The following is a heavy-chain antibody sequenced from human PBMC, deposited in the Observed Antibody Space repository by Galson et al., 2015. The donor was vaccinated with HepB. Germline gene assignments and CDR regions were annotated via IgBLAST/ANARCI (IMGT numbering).Heavy chain of an antibody. V-gene: IGHV3-53*01. Sequence: SLRLSCAASDFSDSTNLLSWVRQAPGKGLEWVSIIYGGGSIYYTESVKGRFTLSRDNPKNTLYLQMNSLRAEDTAVYYCATSTATTGPNGFGHWGQGTLVTVSS. J-gene: IGHJ4*02. CDR1: DFSDSTNL. CDR2: IYGGGSI. D-gene: IGHD4-17*01. CDR3: ATSTATTGPNGFGH.